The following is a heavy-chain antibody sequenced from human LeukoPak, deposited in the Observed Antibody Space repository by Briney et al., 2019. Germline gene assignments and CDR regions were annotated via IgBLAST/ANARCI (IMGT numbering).Heavy chain of an antibody. Sequence: GGSLRLSCAASGFSFSGNWVHWVGQVPGKRLVGVSQINSDGSRTSYADFVKGRFTISRDNAKNTLYLQMNSLRVADTAVYYCARGRDYAFDSWGQGTLVTVSS. V-gene: IGHV3-74*01. CDR3: ARGRDYAFDS. CDR2: INSDGSRT. J-gene: IGHJ4*02. CDR1: GFSFSGNW. D-gene: IGHD4-17*01.